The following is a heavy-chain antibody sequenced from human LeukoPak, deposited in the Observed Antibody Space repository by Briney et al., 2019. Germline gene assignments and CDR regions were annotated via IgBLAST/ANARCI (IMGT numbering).Heavy chain of an antibody. CDR3: ATQIGAYSSSWYYFDY. V-gene: IGHV1-2*04. CDR1: GYTFTGYY. CDR2: INPNSGGT. D-gene: IGHD6-13*01. J-gene: IGHJ4*02. Sequence: GASVKVSCKASGYTFTGYYMHWVRQAPGQGLEWMGWINPNSGGTNYAQKFQGWVTMTRATSISTAYMELSRLRSDDTAVYYCATQIGAYSSSWYYFDYWGQGTLVTVSS.